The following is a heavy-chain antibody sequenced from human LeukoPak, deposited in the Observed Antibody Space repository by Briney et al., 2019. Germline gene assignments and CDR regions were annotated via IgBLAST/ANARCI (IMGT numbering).Heavy chain of an antibody. CDR3: ARGRRIQLWLSI. CDR2: ISYDGSNK. J-gene: IGHJ4*02. D-gene: IGHD5-18*01. V-gene: IGHV3-30*04. Sequence: PGRSLRLSCAASGLTFSSYAMHWVRQAPGKGLEWVAVISYDGSNKYYADSVKGRFTISRDNSKNTLYLQMNSLRAEDTAVYYCARGRRIQLWLSIWGQGTLVTVSS. CDR1: GLTFSSYA.